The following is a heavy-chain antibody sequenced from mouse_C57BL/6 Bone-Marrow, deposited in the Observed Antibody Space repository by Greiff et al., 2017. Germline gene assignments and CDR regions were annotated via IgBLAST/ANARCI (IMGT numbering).Heavy chain of an antibody. CDR1: GFSFNTYA. J-gene: IGHJ3*01. V-gene: IGHV10-1*01. CDR2: IRSKSNNYAT. D-gene: IGHD2-2*01. Sequence: EVQLVESGGGLVQPKGSLKLSCAASGFSFNTYAMNWVRQAPGKGLEWVARIRSKSNNYATYYADSVKDRFTISRDDSESMLYLQMNNLKTEDTAMYYCVRQGGYDGFAYWGQGTLVTVSA. CDR3: VRQGGYDGFAY.